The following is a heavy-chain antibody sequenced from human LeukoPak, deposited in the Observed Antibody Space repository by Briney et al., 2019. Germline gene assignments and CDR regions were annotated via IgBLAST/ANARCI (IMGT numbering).Heavy chain of an antibody. V-gene: IGHV3-20*04. CDR1: GFTSDDYG. J-gene: IGHJ3*02. D-gene: IGHD3-3*01. CDR2: INWNGGST. CDR3: ARTIWPNAFDI. Sequence: GGSLRLSCAASGFTSDDYGMSWVRQAPGKGLEWVSGINWNGGSTGYADSVKGRFTISRDNSKNTLYLQMNSLRAADTAVYYCARTIWPNAFDIWGQGTMVTVSS.